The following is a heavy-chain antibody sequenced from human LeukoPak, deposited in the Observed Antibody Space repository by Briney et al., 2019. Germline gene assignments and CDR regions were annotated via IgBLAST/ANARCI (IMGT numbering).Heavy chain of an antibody. CDR2: ISGSGGST. Sequence: GGSLRLSCAASGFTFSSYAMSWVRQAPGKGLECVSGISGSGGSTYYADSVKGRFTISRDNSKNTLYLQMSSLRPEDTAVYYCAREGGPYRPLDYSGQGTLVTVSS. CDR1: GFTFSSYA. V-gene: IGHV3-23*01. J-gene: IGHJ4*02. CDR3: AREGGPYRPLDY.